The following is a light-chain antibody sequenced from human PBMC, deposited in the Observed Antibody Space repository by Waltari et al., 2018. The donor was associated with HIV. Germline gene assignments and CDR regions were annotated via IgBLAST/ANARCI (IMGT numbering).Light chain of an antibody. Sequence: DIQMTQSPSSLSASVGDSVTITCRASQSISSYLNWYQQKPVKAHKLLIYAASSLQSGVPSRFSGSGSGTDFTLTISSLQPEDFATYYCQQSYSTPWTFGQGTKVEIK. CDR2: AAS. J-gene: IGKJ1*01. CDR1: QSISSY. V-gene: IGKV1-39*01. CDR3: QQSYSTPWT.